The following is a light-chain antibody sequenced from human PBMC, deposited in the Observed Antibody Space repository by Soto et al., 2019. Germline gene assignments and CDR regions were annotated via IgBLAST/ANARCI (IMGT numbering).Light chain of an antibody. CDR3: QQHRSSPPSWT. V-gene: IGKV3-20*01. CDR2: GAS. J-gene: IGKJ1*01. CDR1: QSVSSSY. Sequence: EIVLTQSPGTLSLPPGERATLSCRASQSVSSSYLAWYQQKPGQPPRLLIFGASSRATGIPDRFSGSGSGTDFTLTISRLEPEDSAVYYCQQHRSSPPSWTFGQGTKVEIK.